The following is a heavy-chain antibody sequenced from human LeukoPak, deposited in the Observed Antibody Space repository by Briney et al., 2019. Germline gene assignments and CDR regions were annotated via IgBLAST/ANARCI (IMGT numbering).Heavy chain of an antibody. J-gene: IGHJ5*02. Sequence: SETLSLTCSVSGGSVTSGTYHWGWIRQPPGKGLEWIGSVYFDGGTHYKPSLQSRVTISVDTSKNHFSLMLSSVTAADTALYYCARDHYYDGRGRFDPWGQGTLVTVSS. CDR3: ARDHYYDGRGRFDP. CDR1: GGSVTSGTYH. V-gene: IGHV4-39*07. CDR2: VYFDGGT. D-gene: IGHD3-16*01.